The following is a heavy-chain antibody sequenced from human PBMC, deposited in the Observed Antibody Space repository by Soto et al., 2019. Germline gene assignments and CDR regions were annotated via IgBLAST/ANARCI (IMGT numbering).Heavy chain of an antibody. CDR1: GFTFSSYA. D-gene: IGHD1-26*01. CDR2: ISGRGGNA. J-gene: IGHJ6*02. CDR3: AKDGASGSYPPYYYYAMAV. Sequence: EVQLLESGGGLVQPGGSLRLSCAASGFTFSSYAMSWVRQAPGKGLEWVSTISGRGGNAYYADSVKGRFTISRDNSKNTMRLQMNNMRAADTAVHYCAKDGASGSYPPYYYYAMAVWGQGTTVPVSS. V-gene: IGHV3-23*01.